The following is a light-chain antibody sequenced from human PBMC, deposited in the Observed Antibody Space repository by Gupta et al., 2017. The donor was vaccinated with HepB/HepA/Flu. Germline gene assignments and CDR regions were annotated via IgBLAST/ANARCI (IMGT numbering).Light chain of an antibody. CDR1: NSNIGANT. Sequence: QSVLTQALSASGTPGQTGTISCSGSNSNIGANTVNWYQQVPGSAPKLLIYTDYHRPSGVPDRFSGSKSGASASLAISGLQSEDEAEYFCASWDDSLVGPVFGGGTKVTVL. CDR2: TDY. J-gene: IGLJ2*01. V-gene: IGLV1-44*01. CDR3: ASWDDSLVGPV.